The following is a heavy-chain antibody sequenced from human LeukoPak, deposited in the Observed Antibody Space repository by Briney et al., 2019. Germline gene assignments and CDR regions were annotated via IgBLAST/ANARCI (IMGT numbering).Heavy chain of an antibody. CDR2: TSSSGNV. CDR3: ARVELRLGELSFDY. Sequence: GGSLRLSCVASGFTFRRYSMNWVRQAPGKGLEWISYTSSSGNVHYADSVKGRFTISRDNAKNSLYLQMNSLRAEDTAVYYCARVELRLGELSFDYWGQGTLVTVSS. J-gene: IGHJ4*02. V-gene: IGHV3-21*05. D-gene: IGHD3-16*02. CDR1: GFTFRRYS.